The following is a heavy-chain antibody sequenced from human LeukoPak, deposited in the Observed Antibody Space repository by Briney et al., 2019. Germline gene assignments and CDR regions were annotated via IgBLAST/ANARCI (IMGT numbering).Heavy chain of an antibody. CDR2: INPNSGGT. CDR3: ARAVRGYSGSYYNY. D-gene: IGHD1-26*01. Sequence: ASVKVSCKASGYTFTGYYMHWVRQAPGQGLEWMGRINPNSGGTNYAQKFQGRVTMTRDTSISTAYMELSRLRSDDTAVYYCARAVRGYSGSYYNYWGQGTLVTVSS. V-gene: IGHV1-2*06. CDR1: GYTFTGYY. J-gene: IGHJ4*02.